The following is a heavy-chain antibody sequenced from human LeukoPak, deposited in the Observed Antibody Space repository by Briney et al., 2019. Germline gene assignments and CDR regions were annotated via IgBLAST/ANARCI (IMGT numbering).Heavy chain of an antibody. CDR3: ARGGGSGRWGSAFDM. CDR2: MKQDGREK. Sequence: QPGGSLRLSCVASGFTFTNYWMTWVRQAPGKGLEWVANMKQDGREKYYVDSVKGRFTISRDNAKNSLYLQMNSLRDEDTAVYYCARGGGSGRWGSAFDMWGQGTLVTVSS. CDR1: GFTFTNYW. J-gene: IGHJ3*02. V-gene: IGHV3-7*01. D-gene: IGHD6-19*01.